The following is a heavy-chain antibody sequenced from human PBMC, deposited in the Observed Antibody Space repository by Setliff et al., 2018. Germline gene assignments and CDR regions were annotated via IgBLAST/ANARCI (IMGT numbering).Heavy chain of an antibody. V-gene: IGHV3-23*01. CDR1: GFTFSNYW. Sequence: PSETLSLSCAASGFTFSNYWMSWVRQAPGKGLEWIASISGSGGDTDSADSMKGRFIISRDNSKNKLYLQMNSLRPEDTAIYYCATSTIITYYFDSWGQGTLVTVSS. D-gene: IGHD3-22*01. J-gene: IGHJ4*02. CDR3: ATSTIITYYFDS. CDR2: ISGSGGDT.